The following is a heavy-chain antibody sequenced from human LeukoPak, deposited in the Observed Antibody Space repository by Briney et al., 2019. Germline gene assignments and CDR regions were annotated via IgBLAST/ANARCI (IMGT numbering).Heavy chain of an antibody. CDR1: RFTFSSYW. D-gene: IGHD6-13*01. J-gene: IGHJ2*01. Sequence: PGGSLRLSCAASRFTFSSYWMTWVRQATGKGLEWVSGIGTAGEIYYPGSVKGRFTISRENAKNSLYLQMNSLRAGDTAVYYCARAAYSSTWYYRYFDLWGRGTLVTVSS. V-gene: IGHV3-13*01. CDR2: IGTAGEI. CDR3: ARAAYSSTWYYRYFDL.